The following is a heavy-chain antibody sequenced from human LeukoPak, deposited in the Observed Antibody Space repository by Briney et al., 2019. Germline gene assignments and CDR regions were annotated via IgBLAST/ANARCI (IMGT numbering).Heavy chain of an antibody. Sequence: SETLSLTCTVSGGSISSHYWSWIRQPPGKGLEWIGYIYYSGSTNYNPSLKSRVTISVDTSKNQFSLKLSSVTAADTAVYYCARDGGDGRDDAFGIWGQGTMVTVSS. J-gene: IGHJ3*02. V-gene: IGHV4-59*11. CDR2: IYYSGST. CDR3: ARDGGDGRDDAFGI. D-gene: IGHD1-26*01. CDR1: GGSISSHY.